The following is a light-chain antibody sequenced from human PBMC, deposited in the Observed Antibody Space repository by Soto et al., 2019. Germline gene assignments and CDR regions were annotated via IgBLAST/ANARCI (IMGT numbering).Light chain of an antibody. Sequence: DIVLTQSPGTLSLSPGERATLSCGASQSVTSNYLAWYQQKPGQAPRLLIYGASRRATGVPDRFIGSGSGTDFTLTISRLEPEDFAVYYCQHYITSLTTFGQGTKVEVK. CDR3: QHYITSLTT. CDR1: QSVTSNY. J-gene: IGKJ1*01. V-gene: IGKV3-20*01. CDR2: GAS.